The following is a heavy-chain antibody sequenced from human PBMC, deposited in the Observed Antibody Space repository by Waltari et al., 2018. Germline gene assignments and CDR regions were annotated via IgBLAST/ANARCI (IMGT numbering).Heavy chain of an antibody. V-gene: IGHV3-48*03. CDR2: ISSSGSTI. CDR1: GFTFSSYE. J-gene: IGHJ4*02. Sequence: EVQLVESGGGLVQPGGSLRLPCAASGFTFSSYEMNWVRQAPGKGLEWVSYISSSGSTIYYADSVKGRFTISRDNAKNSLYLQMNSLRAEDTAVYYCATLPTMVRGVSIDYWGQGTLVTVSS. CDR3: ATLPTMVRGVSIDY. D-gene: IGHD3-10*01.